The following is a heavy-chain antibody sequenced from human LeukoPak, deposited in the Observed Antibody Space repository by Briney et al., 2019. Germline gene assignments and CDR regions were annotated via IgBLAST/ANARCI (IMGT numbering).Heavy chain of an antibody. CDR1: GGSLSGCY. CDR2: VNHSGST. V-gene: IGHV4-34*01. CDR3: ARGYSSSWYLNWFDP. D-gene: IGHD6-13*01. Sequence: SETLSLTCDVSGGSLSGCYWTWIRQPPGKGLEWIGEVNHSGSTNYNPSLKSRVAISVDTSKNQFSLKLTSVTAADTAVYYCARGYSSSWYLNWFDPWGQGTLVTVSS. J-gene: IGHJ5*02.